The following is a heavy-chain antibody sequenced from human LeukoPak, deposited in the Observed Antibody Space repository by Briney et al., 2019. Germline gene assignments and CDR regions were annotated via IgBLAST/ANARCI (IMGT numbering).Heavy chain of an antibody. CDR2: INPNSGGT. CDR3: ARDFDSSSSQHFQH. CDR1: GYTFTGYY. Sequence: ASVKVSCKASGYTFTGYYMHWVRQAPGHELEWMGWINPNSGGTNYAQKFQGRVTMTRDTSISTAYMELSRLRSDDTAVYYCARDFDSSSSQHFQHWGQGTLVTVSS. V-gene: IGHV1-2*02. D-gene: IGHD6-6*01. J-gene: IGHJ1*01.